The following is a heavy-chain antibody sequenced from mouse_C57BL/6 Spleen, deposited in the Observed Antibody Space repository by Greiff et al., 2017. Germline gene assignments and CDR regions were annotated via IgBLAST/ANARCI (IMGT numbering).Heavy chain of an antibody. Sequence: EVKLMESGGGLVKPGGSLKLSCAASGFTFSDYGMHWVRQAPEKGLEWVAYISSGSSTLYYADTVKGRFTISRDNAKNTLFLQMTNLRSEDTAMYYWARIYYGSSYERVYYAMDYWGQGTSVTVSS. J-gene: IGHJ4*01. CDR1: GFTFSDYG. D-gene: IGHD1-1*01. CDR3: ARIYYGSSYERVYYAMDY. CDR2: ISSGSSTL. V-gene: IGHV5-17*01.